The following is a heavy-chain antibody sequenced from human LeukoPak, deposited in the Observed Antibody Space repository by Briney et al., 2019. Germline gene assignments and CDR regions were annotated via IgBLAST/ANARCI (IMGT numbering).Heavy chain of an antibody. Sequence: GGSLRLSCAASGFTFSSYWMHWVRHAPGKGLVWVSRINSDGSSTSYADSVKGRFTISRDNAKNTLYLQMNSLRAEDTAVYYCAKSTISSAPAGDFQHWGQGTLVTVSS. CDR3: AKSTISSAPAGDFQH. D-gene: IGHD2/OR15-2a*01. CDR2: INSDGSST. V-gene: IGHV3-74*01. CDR1: GFTFSSYW. J-gene: IGHJ1*01.